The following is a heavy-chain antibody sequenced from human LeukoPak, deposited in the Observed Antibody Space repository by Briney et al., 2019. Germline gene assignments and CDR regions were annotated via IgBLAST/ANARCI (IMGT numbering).Heavy chain of an antibody. Sequence: SETLSLTCTVSGVSIRDNNYYWGWVRQPPGKGLEWIGSMFYTGSTYYNPSLRPRVTLSVDTSKNQLSLNLKSGTAADTAVYFCARLLLGSTVIDYWGQGALVIVSS. CDR1: GVSIRDNNYY. CDR2: MFYTGST. J-gene: IGHJ4*02. CDR3: ARLLLGSTVIDY. V-gene: IGHV4-39*01. D-gene: IGHD2-8*02.